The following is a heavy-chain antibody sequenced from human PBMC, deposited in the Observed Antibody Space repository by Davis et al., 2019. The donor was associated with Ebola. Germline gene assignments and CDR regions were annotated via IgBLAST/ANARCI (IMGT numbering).Heavy chain of an antibody. CDR2: INPITGGT. Sequence: ASVTVSCKASGYRFTSYYMHWVRQAPGQGLEWMGIINPITGGTSYAQNFQVRVNMTRDTSTSTVNMELSSLRSEDTAVYYCAREGGRYYDSSGYVFDIWGQGTMVKVSS. D-gene: IGHD3-22*01. V-gene: IGHV1-46*01. CDR1: GYRFTSYY. CDR3: AREGGRYYDSSGYVFDI. J-gene: IGHJ3*02.